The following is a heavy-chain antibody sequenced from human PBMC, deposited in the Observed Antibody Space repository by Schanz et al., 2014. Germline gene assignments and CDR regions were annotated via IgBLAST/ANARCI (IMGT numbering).Heavy chain of an antibody. CDR3: ARDSASSSWCPSDY. CDR2: INWNGGST. J-gene: IGHJ4*02. Sequence: EVQLVESGGGVVRPGGSLRLSCAASGFGFDDYAMSWVRQAPGKGLEWVSGINWNGGSTVYADSVKGRFTISRDNSKNSLYLQMNSLRAEDTALYYCARDSASSSWCPSDYWGQGTLVTVSS. CDR1: GFGFDDYA. D-gene: IGHD6-13*01. V-gene: IGHV3-20*04.